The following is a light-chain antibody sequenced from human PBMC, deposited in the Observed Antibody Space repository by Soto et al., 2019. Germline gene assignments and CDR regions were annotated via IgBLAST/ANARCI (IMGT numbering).Light chain of an antibody. CDR3: HHRSSWHRS. CDR1: QSVGTS. V-gene: IGKV3-11*01. J-gene: IGKJ1*01. CDR2: DAA. Sequence: DIVLTQSPATLSLSPGDRATLSCRASQSVGTSLAWYKQQPGQAPRLLLHDAAYRASGIPERFRGSGSGTDFSLSISRLEPDDLAVDYCHHRSSWHRSFGRGTKVEV.